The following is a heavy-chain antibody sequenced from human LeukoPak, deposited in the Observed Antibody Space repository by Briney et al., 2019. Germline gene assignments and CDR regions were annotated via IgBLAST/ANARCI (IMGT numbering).Heavy chain of an antibody. Sequence: GGSLRLSCVASGFTFSSYAMSWVRQAPGKGLEWVSAISGSGGSTYYADSVKGRFTISRDNSKNTLYLQMNSLRAADTAVYYCAKGSGETAAPLPRWGQETLVTVSS. CDR1: GFTFSSYA. V-gene: IGHV3-23*01. J-gene: IGHJ4*02. CDR3: AKGSGETAAPLPR. D-gene: IGHD2-15*01. CDR2: ISGSGGST.